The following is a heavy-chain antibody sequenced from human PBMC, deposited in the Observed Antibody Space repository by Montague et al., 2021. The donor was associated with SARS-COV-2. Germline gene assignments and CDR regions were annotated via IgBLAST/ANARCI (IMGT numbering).Heavy chain of an antibody. V-gene: IGHV4-39*01. CDR2: IYYSGST. D-gene: IGHD3-3*01. CDR1: GGSISSSSYY. J-gene: IGHJ5*02. CDR3: ARHPHQQISIFGVVWEGNGFDP. Sequence: SETLSLTCTVSGGSISSSSYYWGWIRQPPGKGLEWIGSIYYSGSTYYNPSLKSRVTISVDTSKNQFSLKLSPVTAADTAVYYCARHPHQQISIFGVVWEGNGFDPWGQGTLVTVSS.